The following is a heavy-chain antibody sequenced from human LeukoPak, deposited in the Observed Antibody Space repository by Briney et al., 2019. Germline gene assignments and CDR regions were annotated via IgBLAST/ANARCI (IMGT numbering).Heavy chain of an antibody. V-gene: IGHV4-39*07. CDR3: ARAEPDAFDI. Sequence: PGGSLRLSCAASGFTFRSYEMNWVRQAPGKGLEWIGSIYYSGSTYYNPSLKSRVTISVDTSKNQFSLKPSSVTAADTAVYYCARAEPDAFDIWGQGTMVTVSS. CDR1: GFTFRSYE. CDR2: IYYSGST. J-gene: IGHJ3*02.